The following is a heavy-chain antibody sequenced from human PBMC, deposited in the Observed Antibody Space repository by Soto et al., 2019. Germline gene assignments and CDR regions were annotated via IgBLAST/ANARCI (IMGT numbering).Heavy chain of an antibody. CDR3: AKDLNSDYCSGGSCYSRFDY. J-gene: IGHJ4*02. D-gene: IGHD2-15*01. Sequence: QVQLVESGGGVVQPGRSLRLSCAASGFTFSSYGMHWVRQAPGKGLEWVAVISYDGSNKYYADSVKDRFTISRDNSKNTLNLQMNSLRAEDTAVYYCAKDLNSDYCSGGSCYSRFDYGGQGTLVTVCS. V-gene: IGHV3-30*18. CDR1: GFTFSSYG. CDR2: ISYDGSNK.